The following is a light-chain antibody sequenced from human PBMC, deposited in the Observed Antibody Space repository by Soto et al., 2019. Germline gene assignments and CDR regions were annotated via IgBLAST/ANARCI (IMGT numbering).Light chain of an antibody. Sequence: DIQMTQSPSSLSASVGDRVTITCRASQSISNYLNWYQQKPGKAPKLLIYAASSLQSGVPSRFSGSGSGTDVTLTISSLQPEDFATYSCQESYSTPRTFGPGTKVDI. CDR1: QSISNY. J-gene: IGKJ3*01. CDR2: AAS. CDR3: QESYSTPRT. V-gene: IGKV1-39*01.